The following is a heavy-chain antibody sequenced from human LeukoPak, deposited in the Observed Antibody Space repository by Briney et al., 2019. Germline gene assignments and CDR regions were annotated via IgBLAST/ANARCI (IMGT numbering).Heavy chain of an antibody. V-gene: IGHV3-30*02. CDR2: IRYDGSNK. CDR1: GFTFSSYG. CDR3: AKDPMIAVAGTFGFKNRNYYYYGMDV. Sequence: PGGSLRLSCAASGFTFSSYGMHWVRQAPGKGLEWVAFIRYDGSNKYYADSVKGRFTISRDNSKNTLYLQMNSLRAEDTAVYYCAKDPMIAVAGTFGFKNRNYYYYGMDVWGQWTTVTVSS. D-gene: IGHD6-19*01. J-gene: IGHJ6*02.